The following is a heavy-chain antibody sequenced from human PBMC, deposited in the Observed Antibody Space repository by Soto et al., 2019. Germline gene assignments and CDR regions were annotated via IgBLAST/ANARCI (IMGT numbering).Heavy chain of an antibody. CDR1: GFTFSSYS. CDR2: ISSSSTI. V-gene: IGHV3-48*02. Sequence: EVQLVESGGGLVQPGGSLRLSCAASGFTFSSYSMNWVRQAPGKGLEWVSYISSSSTIYYADSVKGRFTISRDNAKNSLYLQMNSLRDEDTAVYYCAREGGGVAGTFFDYWGQGTLVTVSS. J-gene: IGHJ4*02. CDR3: AREGGGVAGTFFDY. D-gene: IGHD6-19*01.